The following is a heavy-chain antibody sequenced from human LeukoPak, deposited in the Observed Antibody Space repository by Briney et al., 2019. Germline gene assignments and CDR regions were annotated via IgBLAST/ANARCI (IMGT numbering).Heavy chain of an antibody. V-gene: IGHV3-30*02. D-gene: IGHD3-10*01. CDR2: IRYDGSNK. CDR1: GFTFSSYG. J-gene: IGHJ4*02. CDR3: AKDPGFMVRGARGYFDY. Sequence: GGSLRLSCAASGFTFSSYGMHWVRQAPGKGLEWVSFIRYDGSNKYYADSVKGRFTISRDNSKNTLYLQMNSLRAEDTAVYYCAKDPGFMVRGARGYFDYWGQGTLVTVSS.